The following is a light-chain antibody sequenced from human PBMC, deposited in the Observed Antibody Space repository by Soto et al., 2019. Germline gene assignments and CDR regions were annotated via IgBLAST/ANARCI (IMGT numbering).Light chain of an antibody. J-gene: IGKJ2*01. CDR3: QQYNSYYT. V-gene: IGKV1-5*01. CDR1: QSISSW. Sequence: DIQMTQSPSTLSASVGDRVTITCRASQSISSWLAWYQQKPGKAPKLLIYDASSLESGVPSRFSGSGSGTEFTLTISSLQADYFANYYCQQYNSYYTFGQGTKLEIK. CDR2: DAS.